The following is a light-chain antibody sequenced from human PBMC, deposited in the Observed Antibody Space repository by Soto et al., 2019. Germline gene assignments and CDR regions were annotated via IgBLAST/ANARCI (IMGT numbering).Light chain of an antibody. CDR2: GAS. Sequence: EIVLTQSPGTLSLSPGERATLSCRASQSVSSSYLAWYQQKPGQAPRLLIYGASSRATGIPDRFSGSGSGTDFTLTISRLEPADFAGYYCQQYGSSPRVTFGGGTKVEIK. CDR1: QSVSSSY. J-gene: IGKJ4*01. V-gene: IGKV3-20*01. CDR3: QQYGSSPRVT.